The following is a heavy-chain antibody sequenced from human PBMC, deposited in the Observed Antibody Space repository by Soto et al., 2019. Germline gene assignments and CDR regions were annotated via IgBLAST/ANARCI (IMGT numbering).Heavy chain of an antibody. CDR3: ARSNYYYYYGMDV. V-gene: IGHV4-61*01. J-gene: IGHJ6*02. CDR1: GGSVNNKTYY. Sequence: SETLSLTCSVSGGSVNNKTYYWSWIRQPPGKRLEWIGYVYYSGTTNYNPSLKSRVTISIDTSKNQFSLKLSSVTAADTAVYYCARSNYYYYYGMDVWGQGTTVTVSS. CDR2: VYYSGTT.